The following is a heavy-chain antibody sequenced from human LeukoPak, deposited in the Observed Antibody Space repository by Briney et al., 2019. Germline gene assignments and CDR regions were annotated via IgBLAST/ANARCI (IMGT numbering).Heavy chain of an antibody. D-gene: IGHD3-10*01. CDR1: GFTFSNSW. Sequence: GGSLRLSCAASGFTFSNSWMSWVRQAPGKGLEWVANIKQDGSEKYYVDSVKGRFTISRDNAKNSLYLQMNSLRAEDTAVYYCARDRPRITMVRGAIPRDAFDIWGQGTMVTVSS. J-gene: IGHJ3*02. CDR3: ARDRPRITMVRGAIPRDAFDI. CDR2: IKQDGSEK. V-gene: IGHV3-7*01.